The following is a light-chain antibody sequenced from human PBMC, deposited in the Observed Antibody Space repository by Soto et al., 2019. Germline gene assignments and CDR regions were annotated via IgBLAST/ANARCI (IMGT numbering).Light chain of an antibody. CDR1: QSVSSSY. J-gene: IGKJ2*01. CDR2: GAS. Sequence: EIVLTQSPGTLSLSPGERATLSCRASQSVSSSYLAWYQQKPGQAPRLLIYGASSRATGIPDRFSGSGSGTDFTLTISRLEPEDFAVYYCQQYGSPPPRYTLGQGTKLEIK. CDR3: QQYGSPPPRYT. V-gene: IGKV3-20*01.